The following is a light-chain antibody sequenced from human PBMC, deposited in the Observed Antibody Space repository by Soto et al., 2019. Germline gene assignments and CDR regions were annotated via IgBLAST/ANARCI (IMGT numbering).Light chain of an antibody. V-gene: IGKV3-20*01. J-gene: IGKJ4*01. CDR1: QSVSSSY. Sequence: IVLTQSPGPLSLSPGERATLSCRSSQSVSSSYLAWYQQKPGQAPRLLIYCASSRATGITDRFSGSGSGTDFTITISILDPEDFAVYYCQQYGSSPLTFGGGTKVEIK. CDR2: CAS. CDR3: QQYGSSPLT.